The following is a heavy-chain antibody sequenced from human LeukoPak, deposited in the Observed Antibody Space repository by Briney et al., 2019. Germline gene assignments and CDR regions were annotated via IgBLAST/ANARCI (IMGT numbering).Heavy chain of an antibody. J-gene: IGHJ5*02. CDR3: ARESTVVANWFDP. CDR2: ISYDGSNK. CDR1: GFTFSSHA. D-gene: IGHD4-23*01. V-gene: IGHV3-30-3*01. Sequence: PGGSLRLSCAASGFTFSSHAMHWVRQAPGKGLEWVALISYDGSNKYYADSVKGRFTISRDNSKNTLYLQMNSLRAEDTAVYYCARESTVVANWFDPWGQGTLVTVSS.